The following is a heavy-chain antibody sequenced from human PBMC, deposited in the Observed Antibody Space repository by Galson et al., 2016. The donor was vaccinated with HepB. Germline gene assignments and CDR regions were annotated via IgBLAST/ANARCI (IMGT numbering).Heavy chain of an antibody. CDR3: AREFTTGATPVNWYDP. Sequence: SVKVSCKASGYTLTRYYIHWMRQAPGQGLEWMGIINPSSGSTNYARKFQGRVPLTTDTSTSPVYMELGRVRYDDTAVYSCAREFTTGATPVNWYDPWGQGTLVTVSS. V-gene: IGHV1-46*01. CDR2: INPSSGST. D-gene: IGHD1-26*01. CDR1: GYTLTRYY. J-gene: IGHJ5*02.